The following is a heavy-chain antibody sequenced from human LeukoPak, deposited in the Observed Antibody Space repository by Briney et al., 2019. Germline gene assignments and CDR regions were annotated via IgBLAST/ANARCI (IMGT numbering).Heavy chain of an antibody. V-gene: IGHV1-18*01. CDR2: ISAYNGNT. Sequence: GASVKVSCKASGYTFTSYGISWVRQAPGQGLEWMGWISAYNGNTNYAQKLQGRVTMTRDTSISTAYMELSRLRSDDTAVYYCATRDFWSGYLSGGDAFDIWGQGTMVTVSS. D-gene: IGHD3-3*01. CDR1: GYTFTSYG. J-gene: IGHJ3*02. CDR3: ATRDFWSGYLSGGDAFDI.